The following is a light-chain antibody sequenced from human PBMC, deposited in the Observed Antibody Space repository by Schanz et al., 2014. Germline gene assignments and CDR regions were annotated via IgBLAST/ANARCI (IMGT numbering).Light chain of an antibody. Sequence: EIVLTQSPAPLSLSPGERATLSCRASETVTTYLAWYQQKPGQAPRLLIYEASNRATGIPARFSGGGSGTDFTLTISSLQPEDLAVYYCQQRSNWPWTFGQGTKVEIK. CDR3: QQRSNWPWT. CDR2: EAS. J-gene: IGKJ1*01. CDR1: ETVTTY. V-gene: IGKV3-11*01.